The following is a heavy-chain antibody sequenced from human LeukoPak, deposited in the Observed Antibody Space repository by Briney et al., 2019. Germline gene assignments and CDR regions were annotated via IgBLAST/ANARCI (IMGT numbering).Heavy chain of an antibody. V-gene: IGHV3-74*01. CDR3: ARVDRKRWLQTFDY. Sequence: PGGSLRLSCAASGFTFSNYWMHWVRQAPGKGLVWVSRINSDGSSTSYADSVKGRFTISRDNAKNTLYLQMNSLRAEDTAVYYCARVDRKRWLQTFDYWGQGTLVTVSS. CDR2: INSDGSST. D-gene: IGHD5-24*01. J-gene: IGHJ4*02. CDR1: GFTFSNYW.